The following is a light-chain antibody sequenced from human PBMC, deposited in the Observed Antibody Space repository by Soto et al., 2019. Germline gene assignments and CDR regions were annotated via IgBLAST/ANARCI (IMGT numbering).Light chain of an antibody. CDR2: EVS. V-gene: IGLV2-18*02. Sequence: QSALTQPPSVSGSPGQSVTISCTGTNSDVGSYNRVSWYQQPPGTAPKLMIYEVSNRPSGVPDRFSGSKSGNTASLTISGLQAEDEADYYCSSYTSSSHVVFGGGTKLTVL. J-gene: IGLJ2*01. CDR3: SSYTSSSHVV. CDR1: NSDVGSYNR.